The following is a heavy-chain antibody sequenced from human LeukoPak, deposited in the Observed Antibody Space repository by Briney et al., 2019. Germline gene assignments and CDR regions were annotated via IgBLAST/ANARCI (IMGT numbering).Heavy chain of an antibody. Sequence: SDTLSLTCTVSGGSISSYYWIWIRQPPGKGLEWIGYIYYSGSTSYNPSLKSRVIILVDTSKNQFSLKLSSVTAADTAVYYCARHERDASLDHALDIWGQGTMVTVSS. J-gene: IGHJ3*02. CDR3: ARHERDASLDHALDI. D-gene: IGHD5-24*01. V-gene: IGHV4-59*08. CDR1: GGSISSYY. CDR2: IYYSGST.